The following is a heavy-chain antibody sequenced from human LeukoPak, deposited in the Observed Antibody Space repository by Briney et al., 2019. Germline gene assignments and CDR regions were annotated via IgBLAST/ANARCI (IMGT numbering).Heavy chain of an antibody. D-gene: IGHD1/OR15-1a*01. CDR1: GFTFSSYG. CDR2: IWYDGSNK. V-gene: IGHV3-33*01. Sequence: GGSLRLSCAASGFTFSSYGMHWVRQTPGKGLEWVAVIWYDGSNKYYADSVKGRFTISRDNSKNTLYLQMNSLRAEDTAVYYCARDHINWNSLDCWGQGTLITVSS. J-gene: IGHJ4*02. CDR3: ARDHINWNSLDC.